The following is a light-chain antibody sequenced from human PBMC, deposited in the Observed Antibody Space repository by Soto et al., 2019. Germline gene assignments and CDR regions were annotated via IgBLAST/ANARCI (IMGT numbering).Light chain of an antibody. V-gene: IGKV1-13*02. Sequence: AIQLTQSPSSLSASVGDTVTITCRASQGISSALAWYQQRPGKAPKLLIYDASTLESGVPSRFSGSGYGTDFTLIISSLQPEDFATYYCQQFNLFGGGTKVEIK. J-gene: IGKJ4*01. CDR3: QQFNL. CDR1: QGISSA. CDR2: DAS.